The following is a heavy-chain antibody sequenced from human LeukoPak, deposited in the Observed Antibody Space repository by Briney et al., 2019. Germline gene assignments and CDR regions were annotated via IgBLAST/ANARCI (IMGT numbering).Heavy chain of an antibody. CDR3: ARQMNTVTADY. CDR2: IYYSGST. J-gene: IGHJ4*02. Sequence: SETLSLTCTVSGXSISSYYWSWIRQPPGKGLEWIGYIYYSGSTNYNPSLKSRVTISVDTSKIQFSLKLSSVTAADTAVYYCARQMNTVTADYWGQGTLVTVSS. D-gene: IGHD4-17*01. CDR1: GXSISSYY. V-gene: IGHV4-59*08.